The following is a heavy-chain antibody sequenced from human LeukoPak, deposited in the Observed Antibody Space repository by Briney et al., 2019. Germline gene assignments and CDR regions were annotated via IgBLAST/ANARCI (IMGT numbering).Heavy chain of an antibody. CDR2: IKHSGCT. J-gene: IGHJ6*03. Sequence: SETLSLTCAVYGGSFSGYYWSWIRQPPGKGLEWIGEIKHSGCTNYNTSFTSRVTISVDTSKNQFSLKLSSVTAADTAVYYCARRLGYCSSTSCYLVGDYYMDVWGKGTTVTISS. CDR1: GGSFSGYY. CDR3: ARRLGYCSSTSCYLVGDYYMDV. V-gene: IGHV4-34*01. D-gene: IGHD2-2*01.